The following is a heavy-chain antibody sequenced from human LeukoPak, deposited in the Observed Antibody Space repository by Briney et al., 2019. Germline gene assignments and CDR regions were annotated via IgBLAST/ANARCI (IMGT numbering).Heavy chain of an antibody. J-gene: IGHJ6*02. Sequence: SETLSLTCTVSGGSISSSSYYWGWIRQPPGKGLEWIGSIYYSGSTYYNPSLKSRVTISVDTSKNQFSLKLSPVTAADTAVYYCSRFLEWLYYGMDVWGQGTPVTVSS. V-gene: IGHV4-39*01. CDR1: GGSISSSSYY. D-gene: IGHD3-3*01. CDR3: SRFLEWLYYGMDV. CDR2: IYYSGST.